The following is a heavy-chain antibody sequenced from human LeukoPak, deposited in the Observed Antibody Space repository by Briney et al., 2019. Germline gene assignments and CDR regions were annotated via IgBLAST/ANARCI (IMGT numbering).Heavy chain of an antibody. CDR2: INPNSGGT. V-gene: IGHV1-2*02. CDR1: GYTFTGYY. D-gene: IGHD3-22*01. Sequence: GASVKVSCKASGYTFTGYYMHWVRQAPGPGLEWMGWINPNSGGTNYAQKFQGRVTMTRDTSISTAYMELSRLRSDDTAVYYCASSDGYYYDSSGYSDYWGQGTLVTVSS. CDR3: ASSDGYYYDSSGYSDY. J-gene: IGHJ4*02.